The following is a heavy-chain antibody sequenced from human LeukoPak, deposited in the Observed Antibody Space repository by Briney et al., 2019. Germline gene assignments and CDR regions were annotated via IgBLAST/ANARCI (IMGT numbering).Heavy chain of an antibody. CDR1: GLIVSSNY. CDR3: AREGRGTDAFDI. J-gene: IGHJ4*02. Sequence: GGSLRLSCVASGLIVSSNYMTWVRQAPGKGLEWVSIIYSAGSIDYADSVKGRFTISRDNSKNTVYLQMNNVTGADTAVYYCAREGRGTDAFDIWGQGTLVTVSS. CDR2: IYSAGSI. D-gene: IGHD3-16*01. V-gene: IGHV3-66*01.